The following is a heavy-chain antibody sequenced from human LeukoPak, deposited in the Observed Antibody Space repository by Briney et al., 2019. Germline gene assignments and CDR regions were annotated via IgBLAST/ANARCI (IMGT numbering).Heavy chain of an antibody. CDR3: TRRYPAYYYMDV. D-gene: IGHD2-2*02. CDR2: IRSKANSYAT. J-gene: IGHJ6*03. Sequence: QTGGSLRLSCAAPGFTFSGSAMHWVRQASGKGLKWVGRIRSKANSYATAYAASVKGRFTISRDDSKNTAYLQMNSLKTEDTAVYYCTRRYPAYYYMDVWGKGTTVTVSS. CDR1: GFTFSGSA. V-gene: IGHV3-73*01.